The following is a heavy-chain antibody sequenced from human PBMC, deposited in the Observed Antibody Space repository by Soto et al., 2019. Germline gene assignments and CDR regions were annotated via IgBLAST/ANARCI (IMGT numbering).Heavy chain of an antibody. J-gene: IGHJ4*02. V-gene: IGHV4-39*01. CDR3: ARGHRGATTIDF. Sequence: SETLSLTCTVSGGSISSGSYYWGWIRQPPGKGLEWIGSIYYSGSTYYNPSLKSRVTISVDTSKNQFSLKLSSVTAADTAVYYCARGHRGATTIDFPGQGTLVTVSS. D-gene: IGHD1-26*01. CDR1: GGSISSGSYY. CDR2: IYYSGST.